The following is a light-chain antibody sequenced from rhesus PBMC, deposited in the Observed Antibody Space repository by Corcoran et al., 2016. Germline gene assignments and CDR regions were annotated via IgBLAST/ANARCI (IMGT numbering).Light chain of an antibody. CDR1: QGISNR. V-gene: IGKV1-69*01. Sequence: DIQMTQSPSSLSASVGDRVTITCRASQGISNRLAWYQQKPGKDPKLMSYRASNLETGVPSRFSGSGSGTDFPLTISSLQPEYIATYYCQQYSSSPWTFGQGTKVEIK. J-gene: IGKJ1*01. CDR2: RAS. CDR3: QQYSSSPWT.